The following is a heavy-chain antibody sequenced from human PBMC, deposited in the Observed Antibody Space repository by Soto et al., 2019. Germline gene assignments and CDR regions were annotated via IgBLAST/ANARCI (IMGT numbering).Heavy chain of an antibody. CDR2: ISSSSSTI. CDR3: ARGTSSPDV. Sequence: EVQLVESGGGLVQPGGSLRLSCGASGFTFSTYSMNWVRQAPGKGLEWVSYISSSSSTISYAVSVKGRFTISRDNANNSLFLQMDSLRDEDTAVYYCARGTSSPDVWGQGTTVTVSS. CDR1: GFTFSTYS. V-gene: IGHV3-48*02. J-gene: IGHJ6*02.